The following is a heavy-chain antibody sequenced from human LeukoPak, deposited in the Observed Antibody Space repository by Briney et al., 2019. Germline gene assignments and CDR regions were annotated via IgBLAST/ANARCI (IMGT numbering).Heavy chain of an antibody. Sequence: GASVKVSCKASGYTFTGYYMHWVRRAPGQGLEWMGWINPNSGGTNYAQKFQGWVTMTRDTSISTAYMELSRLRSDDTAVYYCARGPSSWYGEFDYWGQGTLVTVSS. CDR3: ARGPSSWYGEFDY. D-gene: IGHD6-13*01. CDR2: INPNSGGT. CDR1: GYTFTGYY. J-gene: IGHJ4*02. V-gene: IGHV1-2*04.